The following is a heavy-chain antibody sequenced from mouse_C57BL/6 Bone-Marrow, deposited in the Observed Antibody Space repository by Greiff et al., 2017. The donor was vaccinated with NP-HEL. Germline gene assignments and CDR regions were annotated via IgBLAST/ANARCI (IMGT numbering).Heavy chain of an antibody. CDR3: ARSDYGSLHWYFDV. CDR1: GYTFTDYY. CDR2: IYPGSGNN. J-gene: IGHJ1*03. Sequence: QVQLQQSGAELVRPGASVKLSCKASGYTFTDYYINWVKQRPGQGLEWIARIYPGSGNNYYNEKFKGKATLTAEKSSSTAYMQLSSLTSEDSAVYFCARSDYGSLHWYFDVWGTGTTVTVSS. V-gene: IGHV1-76*01. D-gene: IGHD1-1*01.